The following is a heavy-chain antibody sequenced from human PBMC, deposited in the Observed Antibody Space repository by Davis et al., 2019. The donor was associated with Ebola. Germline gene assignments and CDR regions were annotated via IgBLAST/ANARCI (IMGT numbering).Heavy chain of an antibody. CDR2: ISAYNGNT. D-gene: IGHD6-19*01. J-gene: IGHJ4*02. Sequence: ASVKVSCKASGGTFSSYGITWVRQAPGQGLEWMGWISAYNGNTNYAQNVQDRVTMTTDTSTSIAYMELRSLRSDDTAVYYCARDLGKTLADHADYWGQGTLVTVSS. CDR1: GGTFSSYG. V-gene: IGHV1-18*01. CDR3: ARDLGKTLADHADY.